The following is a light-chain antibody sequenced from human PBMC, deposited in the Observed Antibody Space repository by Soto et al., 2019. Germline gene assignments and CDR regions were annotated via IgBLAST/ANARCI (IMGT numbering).Light chain of an antibody. CDR3: QAYDNSLGVSVL. Sequence: QSVMTQPPSVSAAPGQKVTISCSGSSSNIGGNSVSWYQQLPGTAPKLLIYDDNKRPSGIPDRFSGSKSGTSATLGITGFQTGDEADYYCQAYDNSLGVSVLFGGGTKVTVL. CDR1: SSNIGGNS. J-gene: IGLJ3*02. CDR2: DDN. V-gene: IGLV1-51*01.